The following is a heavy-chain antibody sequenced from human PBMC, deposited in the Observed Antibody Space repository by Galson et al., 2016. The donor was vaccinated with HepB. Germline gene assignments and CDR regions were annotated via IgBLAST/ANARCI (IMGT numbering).Heavy chain of an antibody. J-gene: IGHJ3*02. CDR1: GGSISSDGYY. Sequence: TLSLTCTVSGGSISSDGYYWSWIRQHSGKGLEWIGYIYYSGSTYYNPSLESRITISVDTSKNQFSLKLSSVTAADTAVYYCARAPIVATPRGAFDIWGQGTMVTVSS. V-gene: IGHV4-31*03. CDR3: ARAPIVATPRGAFDI. D-gene: IGHD5-12*01. CDR2: IYYSGST.